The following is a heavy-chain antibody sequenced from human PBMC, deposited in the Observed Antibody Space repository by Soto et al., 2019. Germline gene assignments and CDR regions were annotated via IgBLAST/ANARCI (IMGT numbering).Heavy chain of an antibody. V-gene: IGHV1-24*01. CDR2: FDPEDGET. CDR3: ATPTPLNPNWFDP. J-gene: IGHJ5*02. Sequence: ASVKVSCKVSGYTLTELSMHWVRQAPGKGLEWMGGFDPEDGETIYAQKFQGRVTMTEETSTDTAYMELSSLRSEDTAVYYCATPTPLNPNWFDPWGQGTLVTVSS. CDR1: GYTLTELS.